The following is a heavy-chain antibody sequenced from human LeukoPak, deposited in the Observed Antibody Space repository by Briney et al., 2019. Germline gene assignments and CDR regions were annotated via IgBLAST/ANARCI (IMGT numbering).Heavy chain of an antibody. J-gene: IGHJ3*02. V-gene: IGHV3-21*01. CDR3: ASVLELRYAFDI. Sequence: GGSLRLSCAASGFTFSSYSMNWVRQAPGKGLEWVSSISSSSSYIYYADSVKGRFTISRDNAKNSLYLQMNSLRAEDTAVYYCASVLELRYAFDIWGQGTMVTVSS. D-gene: IGHD1-7*01. CDR1: GFTFSSYS. CDR2: ISSSSSYI.